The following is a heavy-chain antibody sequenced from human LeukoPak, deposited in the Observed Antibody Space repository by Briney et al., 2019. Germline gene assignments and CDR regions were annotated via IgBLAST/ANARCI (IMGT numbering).Heavy chain of an antibody. CDR3: AGRPSYHGSHYFDY. Sequence: NPSETLSLTCIVSGGSITSYYWSWLRQPPGKGLEWIGYMYYSGSANYTPSLKSRVIISVDTSKNQFSLKLTSVTAADTAVYFCAGRPSYHGSHYFDYWGQGTLVTVSS. CDR2: MYYSGSA. V-gene: IGHV4-59*01. D-gene: IGHD3-10*01. J-gene: IGHJ4*02. CDR1: GGSITSYY.